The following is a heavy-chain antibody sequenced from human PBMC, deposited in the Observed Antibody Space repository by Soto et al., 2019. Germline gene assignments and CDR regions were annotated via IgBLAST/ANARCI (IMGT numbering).Heavy chain of an antibody. J-gene: IGHJ6*02. D-gene: IGHD1-20*01. CDR2: INADGSTT. V-gene: IGHV3-74*01. CDR1: GFTFRTRW. CDR3: AIDNSYAMDV. Sequence: EVQLVESEGGLVQPGGSLRLSCAASGFTFRTRWMHWVRQAPGKGLVWVSYINADGSTTNYADSERGRFTISRDNAKNMLYLQMNSLRAEDTAVYYCAIDNSYAMDVWVQGTTVTVSS.